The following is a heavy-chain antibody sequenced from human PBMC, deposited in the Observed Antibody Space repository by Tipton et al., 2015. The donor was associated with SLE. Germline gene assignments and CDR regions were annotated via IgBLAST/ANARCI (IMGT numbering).Heavy chain of an antibody. Sequence: SLRLSCAASGFTFSSYEMNWVRQAPGKGLEWVSYISSSGSTIYYADSVKGRFTISRDNAKNSLYLQMNSLRAEDTAVYYCARTNLEWLLSYFDYWGQGTLVTVSS. CDR3: ARTNLEWLLSYFDY. CDR1: GFTFSSYE. CDR2: ISSSGSTI. D-gene: IGHD3-3*01. J-gene: IGHJ4*02. V-gene: IGHV3-48*03.